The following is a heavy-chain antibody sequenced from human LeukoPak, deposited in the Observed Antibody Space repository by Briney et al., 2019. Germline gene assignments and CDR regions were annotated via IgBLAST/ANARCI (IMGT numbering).Heavy chain of an antibody. D-gene: IGHD3-10*01. J-gene: IGHJ6*03. Sequence: GGSLRLSCAASGFTFSRYSMNWVRQAPGKGLEWVSAISGSGGSTYYADSVKGRFTISRDNSKNTLYLQMNSLRAEDTAVYYCTTDPARGAYYYYYMDVWGKGTTVTVSS. CDR3: TTDPARGAYYYYYMDV. V-gene: IGHV3-23*01. CDR1: GFTFSRYS. CDR2: ISGSGGST.